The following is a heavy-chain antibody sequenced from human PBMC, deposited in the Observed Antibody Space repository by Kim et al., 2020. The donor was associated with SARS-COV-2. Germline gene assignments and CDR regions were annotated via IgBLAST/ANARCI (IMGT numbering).Heavy chain of an antibody. Sequence: SVKVSCKASGGTFSSYAISWVRQAPGQGLEWMGGIIPIFGTANYAQKFQGRVTITADESTSTAYMELSSLRSEDTAVYYCARGYSSSPYSEYNYYGMDVWGQGTTVTVSS. J-gene: IGHJ6*02. CDR3: ARGYSSSPYSEYNYYGMDV. D-gene: IGHD6-6*01. V-gene: IGHV1-69*13. CDR1: GGTFSSYA. CDR2: IIPIFGTA.